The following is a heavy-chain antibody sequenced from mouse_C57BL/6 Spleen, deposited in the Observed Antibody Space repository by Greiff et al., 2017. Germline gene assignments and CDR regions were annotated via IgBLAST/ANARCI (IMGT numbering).Heavy chain of an antibody. CDR2: IRNKANSSTT. D-gene: IGHD2-4*01. J-gene: IGHJ4*01. CDR3: ARCSGYDYGLDY. V-gene: IGHV7-3*01. CDR1: GFTFTDYY. Sequence: EVQGVESGGGLVQPGGSLSLSCAASGFTFTDYYMSWVRQPPGKALEWLGFIRNKANSSTTEYSATVKGRFTISRDTSQSILYLQMSALRAEDSASYYCARCSGYDYGLDYWGQGTSVTVSS.